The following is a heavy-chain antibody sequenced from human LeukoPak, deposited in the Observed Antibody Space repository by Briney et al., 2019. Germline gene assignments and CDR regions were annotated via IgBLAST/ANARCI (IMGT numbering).Heavy chain of an antibody. D-gene: IGHD3-10*01. Sequence: SETLSLTCAVFCGSLSDHDWSWIRQPPGKGLEWIGEINHRGATNYNPSLKSRVTISVDTSKNQFSLKLSSVTAADTAVYYCARNSHMVRGVIIMRRANWFDPWGQGTLVTVSS. V-gene: IGHV4-34*01. CDR3: ARNSHMVRGVIIMRRANWFDP. CDR2: INHRGAT. CDR1: CGSLSDHD. J-gene: IGHJ5*02.